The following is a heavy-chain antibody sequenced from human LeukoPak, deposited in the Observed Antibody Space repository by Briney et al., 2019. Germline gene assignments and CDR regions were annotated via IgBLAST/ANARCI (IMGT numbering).Heavy chain of an antibody. Sequence: GGSLRLSCAASGFTLSSYAMHWVRQAPGKGLEWVAVISYDGSNKYYANSVQGRFTVSRDNAKNSLYLQMNSLRADDTAVYYCATVHFGYFTFWGQGTLVPVSS. CDR2: ISYDGSNK. D-gene: IGHD3-3*01. V-gene: IGHV3-30-3*01. CDR3: ATVHFGYFTF. CDR1: GFTLSSYA. J-gene: IGHJ4*02.